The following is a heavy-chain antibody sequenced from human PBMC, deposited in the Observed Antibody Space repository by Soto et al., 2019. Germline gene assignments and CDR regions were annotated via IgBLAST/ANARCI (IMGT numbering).Heavy chain of an antibody. V-gene: IGHV5-10-1*01. CDR3: ASTSPEKCEPFNLGYYGMDV. CDR2: IDPSDSYT. J-gene: IGHJ6*02. D-gene: IGHD7-27*01. Sequence: GESLKISCKGSGYSFTSYWISWVRQMPGKGLEWMGRIDPSDSYTNYSPSFQGHVTISADKSISTAYLQWSSLKASDTAMYYCASTSPEKCEPFNLGYYGMDVWGQGPTVTV. CDR1: GYSFTSYW.